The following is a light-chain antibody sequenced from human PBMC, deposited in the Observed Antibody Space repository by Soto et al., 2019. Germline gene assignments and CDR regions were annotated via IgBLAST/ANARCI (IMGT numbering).Light chain of an antibody. CDR3: QQSNNWPLT. J-gene: IGKJ1*01. V-gene: IGKV3-15*01. Sequence: EIVMTQSPATLSVSPGERATLSCRASQSVSRNLAWYQQKPGQAPRLLIYGASARATGVPARFSGSGSGTDFTLTISSLQSGDFAVYFCQQSNNWPLTFGQGTKVDIK. CDR2: GAS. CDR1: QSVSRN.